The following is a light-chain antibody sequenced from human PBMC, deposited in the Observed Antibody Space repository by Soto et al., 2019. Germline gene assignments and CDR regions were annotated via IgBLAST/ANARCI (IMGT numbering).Light chain of an antibody. Sequence: IGLTQSAAALSLSPGERATLSCRASQSVSTYLAWYQQRPGQAPRLLIYDASYRATDIPPRFSGSGSGTDFTLTISRLEPEDFAVYYCQHYGSSPITFGQGTRLEI. CDR2: DAS. J-gene: IGKJ5*01. CDR3: QHYGSSPIT. V-gene: IGKV3-20*01. CDR1: QSVSTY.